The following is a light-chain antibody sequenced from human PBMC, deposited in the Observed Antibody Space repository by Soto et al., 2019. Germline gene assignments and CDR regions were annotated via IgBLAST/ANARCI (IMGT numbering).Light chain of an antibody. CDR3: QQYSTYPWT. V-gene: IGKV1-5*03. CDR1: QTISTL. Sequence: DIQMTQSPSTLSASVGDRVTITRRASQTISTLLAWYQQRPGKAPNLLIYKASSLESGVPSRFSGSGSGTEFTLTISSLQPADFATYFCQQYSTYPWTFGQGTKVEVK. CDR2: KAS. J-gene: IGKJ1*01.